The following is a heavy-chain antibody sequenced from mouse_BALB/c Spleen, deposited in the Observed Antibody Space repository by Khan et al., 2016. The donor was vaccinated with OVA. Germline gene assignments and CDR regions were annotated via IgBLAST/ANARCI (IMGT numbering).Heavy chain of an antibody. D-gene: IGHD2-14*01. CDR3: ARNYRYDVYFDY. CDR1: GYTFTSYV. Sequence: VQLKQSGPELIKPGASVKMSCKASGYTFTSYVMHWLRQKPGQGLEWIGYIYPYNDDTKYNEKFKGKATLTSDKSSSTAYMELSSLTSEDYAFDYCARNYRYDVYFDYWGQGTTLTVSS. CDR2: IYPYNDDT. V-gene: IGHV1S136*01. J-gene: IGHJ2*01.